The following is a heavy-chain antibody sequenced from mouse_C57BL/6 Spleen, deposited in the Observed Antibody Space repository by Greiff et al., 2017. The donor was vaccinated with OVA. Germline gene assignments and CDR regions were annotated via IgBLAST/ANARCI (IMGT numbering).Heavy chain of an antibody. Sequence: VQLQQSGPVLVKPGASVKMSCKASGYTFTDYYMNWVKQSHGKSLEWIGVINPYNGGTSYNQKFKGKATLTVDKSSSTAYMELNSLTSEDSAVYYCARVYYDYDEGFDYWGQGTTLTVSS. D-gene: IGHD2-4*01. CDR3: ARVYYDYDEGFDY. J-gene: IGHJ2*01. CDR1: GYTFTDYY. V-gene: IGHV1-19*01. CDR2: INPYNGGT.